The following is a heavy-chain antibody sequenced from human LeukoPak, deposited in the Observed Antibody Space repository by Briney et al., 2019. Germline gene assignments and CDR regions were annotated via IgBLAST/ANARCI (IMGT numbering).Heavy chain of an antibody. Sequence: SEILSLTCTVSSGSISNYYWSWIRQPPGKGLEWIGYIHDSGTTNYNPSLKSRVTMLLDTSKNQFSLKLRSVAAADTAVYYCARDSGYYYESQWFDPWGQGTLVTVSS. CDR3: ARDSGYYYESQWFDP. D-gene: IGHD3-22*01. CDR1: SGSISNYY. J-gene: IGHJ5*02. CDR2: IHDSGTT. V-gene: IGHV4-59*01.